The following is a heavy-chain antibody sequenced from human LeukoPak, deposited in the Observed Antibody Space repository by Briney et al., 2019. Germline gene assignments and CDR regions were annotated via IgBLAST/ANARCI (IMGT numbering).Heavy chain of an antibody. CDR3: ARDGRWLAYFDY. J-gene: IGHJ4*02. CDR1: GFSFSDYA. Sequence: GGSLRLSCTASGFSFSDYAMHWVRQAPGKGLEWMAIISYDGKNIEYADSVKGRFTISKDNSKKALYLQMSSLRAEDTAVYYCARDGRWLAYFDYRGQGTLVNDSS. CDR2: ISYDGKNI. V-gene: IGHV3-30*04. D-gene: IGHD6-19*01.